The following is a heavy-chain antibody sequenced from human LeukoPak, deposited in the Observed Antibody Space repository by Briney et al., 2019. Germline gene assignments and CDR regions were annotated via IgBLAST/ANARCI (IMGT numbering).Heavy chain of an antibody. Sequence: PGGSLRLSCAASGFTFSSYWMSWVRQAPGKGLEWVANIKQDGSEKYYVDSVKGRFTISRDNAKNSLYLQMNSLRAEDTAVYYCARDLGATGFDALDIWGQGTMVTVSS. J-gene: IGHJ3*02. CDR2: IKQDGSEK. V-gene: IGHV3-7*01. CDR1: GFTFSSYW. CDR3: ARDLGATGFDALDI. D-gene: IGHD1-26*01.